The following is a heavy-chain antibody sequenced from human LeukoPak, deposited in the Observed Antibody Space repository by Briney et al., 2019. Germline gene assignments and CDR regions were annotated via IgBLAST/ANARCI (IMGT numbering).Heavy chain of an antibody. V-gene: IGHV1-18*01. Sequence: GASVKVSCKASGYTFTSYGISWVRQATGQGLEWMGWISAYNGNTNYAQKLQGRVTMTTDTSTSTAYMELRSLRSDDTAVYYCAKVLAARTRYYYYYMDVWGKGTTVTVSS. D-gene: IGHD6-6*01. CDR3: AKVLAARTRYYYYYMDV. CDR2: ISAYNGNT. CDR1: GYTFTSYG. J-gene: IGHJ6*03.